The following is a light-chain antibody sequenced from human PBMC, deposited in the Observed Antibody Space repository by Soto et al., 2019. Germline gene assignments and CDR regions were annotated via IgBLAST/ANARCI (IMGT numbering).Light chain of an antibody. V-gene: IGKV3-11*01. CDR3: QQRSDWPRT. Sequence: EIVLTQSPATLSLSPGERATLTCRASQSVSSNLAWYQQKLGQAPRLLIYDASNRATGIPARFSGSGSGTDFTLTISSLEPEDFAVYYCQQRSDWPRTFGQGTKVDIK. J-gene: IGKJ2*01. CDR2: DAS. CDR1: QSVSSN.